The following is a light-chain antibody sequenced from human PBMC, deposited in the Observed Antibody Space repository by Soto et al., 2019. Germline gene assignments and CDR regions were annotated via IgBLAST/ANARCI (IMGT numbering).Light chain of an antibody. V-gene: IGKV2-30*02. CDR2: TVS. CDR1: QSLVHRNGNTY. Sequence: DVVLTQSPLSLPATVGQPASISCRSSQSLVHRNGNTYLSWFQRRPGHSPRRLIYTVSDRDSGVPDRFSGSGSGTDFTLRISRVEAEDAGVYFCMQATHWPYTFGQGTKLEIK. CDR3: MQATHWPYT. J-gene: IGKJ2*01.